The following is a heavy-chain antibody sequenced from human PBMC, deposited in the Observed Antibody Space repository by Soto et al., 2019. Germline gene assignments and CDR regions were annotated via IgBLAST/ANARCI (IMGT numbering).Heavy chain of an antibody. CDR3: ATLVPAPIKLFPRLGWFDP. J-gene: IGHJ5*02. D-gene: IGHD2-2*02. V-gene: IGHV1-69*13. Sequence: ASVKVSCKASGGTFSSETITWVRQAPGQGLEWMGGVIPITDTANYAQNFQGRVTITADESTSTVYMELSSLRSEDTAVYYCATLVPAPIKLFPRLGWFDPWGQGTLVTVSS. CDR2: VIPITDTA. CDR1: GGTFSSET.